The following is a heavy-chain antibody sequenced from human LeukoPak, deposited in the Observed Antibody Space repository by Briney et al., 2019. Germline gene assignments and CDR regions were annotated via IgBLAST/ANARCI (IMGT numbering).Heavy chain of an antibody. J-gene: IGHJ6*03. D-gene: IGHD3-9*01. CDR3: EKGFDFEGYYYYYMDV. CDR2: ISGSGGST. CDR1: GFTFSSYG. V-gene: IGHV3-23*01. Sequence: PGGSLRLSCAASGFTFSSYGMSWVRQAPGKGLEWVSAISGSGGSTYYADSVKGRFTISRDNSKNTLYLQMNSLRAEDTAVYYFEKGFDFEGYYYYYMDVWGKGTTVTISS.